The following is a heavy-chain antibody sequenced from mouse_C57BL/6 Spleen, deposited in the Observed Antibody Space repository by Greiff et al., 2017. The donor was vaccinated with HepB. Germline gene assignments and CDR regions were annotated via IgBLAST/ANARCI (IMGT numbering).Heavy chain of an antibody. D-gene: IGHD4-1*01. Sequence: VQLQQSGAELVRPGVSVKLSCTASGFNIKDYYMHWVKQRPEQGLEWIGRIEPEDGDTEYAPEFQGQDTMYAYTSSNTAYLQLSSLTSADTAVYYCTPWEVWYFDVWGTGTTVTVSS. V-gene: IGHV14-1*01. J-gene: IGHJ1*03. CDR3: TPWEVWYFDV. CDR2: IEPEDGDT. CDR1: GFNIKDYY.